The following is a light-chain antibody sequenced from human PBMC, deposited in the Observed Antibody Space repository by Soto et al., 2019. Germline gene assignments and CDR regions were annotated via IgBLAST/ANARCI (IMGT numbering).Light chain of an antibody. V-gene: IGKV1-5*01. CDR1: QSISSW. Sequence: DIQMTQSPSTLSASVGDRVTITCRASQSISSWLAWYQQKPGKAPKLLIYDASSLESGVPSRFSGSGSGTDFTLTISSLQTNDVATYYCQQYNSYPYTFGQGTKLEIK. CDR2: DAS. CDR3: QQYNSYPYT. J-gene: IGKJ2*01.